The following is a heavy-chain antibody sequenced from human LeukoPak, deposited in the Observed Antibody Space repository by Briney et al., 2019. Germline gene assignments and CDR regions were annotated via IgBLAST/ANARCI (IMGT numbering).Heavy chain of an antibody. CDR1: GFTFSSNG. CDR2: ISGSGDKT. J-gene: IGHJ4*02. CDR3: AKTNGYYDL. Sequence: SGGSLRLSCAASGFTFSSNGMSWVRKAPGKGLEWVSSISGSGDKTYYADSVKGRFTISGDNSKSTMYLQMNSLRAEDTAVYHCAKTNGYYDLWGQGTLVTVSS. V-gene: IGHV3-23*01. D-gene: IGHD3-22*01.